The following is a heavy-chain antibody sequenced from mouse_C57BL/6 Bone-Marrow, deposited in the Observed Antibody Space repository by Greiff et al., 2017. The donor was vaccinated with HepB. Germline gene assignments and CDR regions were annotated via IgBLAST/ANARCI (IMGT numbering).Heavy chain of an antibody. CDR3: ARYDGYQYYFDY. J-gene: IGHJ2*01. CDR2: INPNYGTT. CDR1: GYSFTDYN. D-gene: IGHD2-3*01. Sequence: EVKLMESGPELVKPGASVKISCKASGYSFTDYNMNWVKQSNGKSLEWIGVINPNYGTTSYNQKFKGKATLTVDQSSSTAYMQLNSLTSEDSAVYYCARYDGYQYYFDYWGQGTTLTVSS. V-gene: IGHV1-39*01.